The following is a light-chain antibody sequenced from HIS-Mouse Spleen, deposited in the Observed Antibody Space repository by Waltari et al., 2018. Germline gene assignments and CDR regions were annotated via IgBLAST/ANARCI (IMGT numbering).Light chain of an antibody. Sequence: SSELTQDPAVSVALGQTVRITCQGDSLRSYYASWYQQKPGQAPVLVIYGKNNRPSGIQDRFSGSSSGNTASLTITGAQAEDEADYYCNSRDSSGNPWVFGGGTKLTVL. CDR3: NSRDSSGNPWV. V-gene: IGLV3-19*01. CDR2: GKN. CDR1: SLRSYY. J-gene: IGLJ3*02.